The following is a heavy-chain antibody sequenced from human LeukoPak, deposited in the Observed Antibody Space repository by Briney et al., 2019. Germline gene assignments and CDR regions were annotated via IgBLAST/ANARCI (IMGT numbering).Heavy chain of an antibody. V-gene: IGHV1-69*01. CDR1: GGTFSSYA. CDR3: ARSMVVAAIVNWFDP. CDR2: IIPIFGTA. J-gene: IGHJ5*02. D-gene: IGHD2-15*01. Sequence: GASVTVSFKASGGTFSSYAISWVRQAPGQGLEWMGGIIPIFGTANYAQKFQGRVTITADESTSTAYMELSSLRSEDTAVYYCARSMVVAAIVNWFDPWGQGTLVTVSS.